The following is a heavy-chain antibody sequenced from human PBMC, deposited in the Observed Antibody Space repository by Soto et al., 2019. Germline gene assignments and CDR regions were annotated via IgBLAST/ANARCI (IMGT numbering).Heavy chain of an antibody. CDR3: ARGRGRIAAAGTAYYFDY. CDR2: INHSGST. J-gene: IGHJ4*02. D-gene: IGHD6-13*01. V-gene: IGHV4-34*01. Sequence: SETLSLTCAVYGGSFSGYYWSWIRQPPGKGLEWIGEINHSGSTNYNPSLKSRVTISVDTSKNQFSLKLSSVTAADTAVYYCARGRGRIAAAGTAYYFDYWGQGALVTVSS. CDR1: GGSFSGYY.